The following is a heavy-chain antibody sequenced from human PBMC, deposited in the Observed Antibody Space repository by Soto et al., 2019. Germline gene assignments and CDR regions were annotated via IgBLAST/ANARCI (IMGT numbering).Heavy chain of an antibody. J-gene: IGHJ6*03. V-gene: IGHV5-51*01. CDR3: ARFFSFPLYCRGSSGPRGYYMDV. CDR2: IYPGDSDT. Sequence: GESLKISCKGSGYSFTSYWIGWVRQMPGKGLEWMGIIYPGDSDTRYSPSFQGQVTISADKSISTAYLQWSSLKASDTAMYYCARFFSFPLYCRGSSGPRGYYMDVCGKGTTVTVSS. D-gene: IGHD2-2*01. CDR1: GYSFTSYW.